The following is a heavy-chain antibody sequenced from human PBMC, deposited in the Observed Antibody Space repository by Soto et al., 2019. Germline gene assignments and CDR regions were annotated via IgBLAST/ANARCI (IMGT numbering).Heavy chain of an antibody. J-gene: IGHJ4*02. CDR3: ARSTNGSFDS. D-gene: IGHD2-8*01. CDR1: GFVFSNYW. Sequence: PGGSLRLSCAASGFVFSNYWMHWVRQVPGKGLVWVSRINYDGDIRNYTDSVKGRFTLSRDNARGTLHLQMNSLSAEDTAVYYCARSTNGSFDSWGQG. CDR2: INYDGDIR. V-gene: IGHV3-74*01.